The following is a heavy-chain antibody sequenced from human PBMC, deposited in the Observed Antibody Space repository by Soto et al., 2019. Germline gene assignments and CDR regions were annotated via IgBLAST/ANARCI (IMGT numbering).Heavy chain of an antibody. CDR2: ISYDGSNK. Sequence: GGSLRLSCAASGFTFSSYAMHWVRQAPGKGLEWVAVISYDGSNKYYADSVKGRFTISRDNSKNTLYLQMNSLRAEDTAVYYCARDSLGSGYYFDYWGQGTMVTVS. CDR3: ARDSLGSGYYFDY. D-gene: IGHD3-22*01. CDR1: GFTFSSYA. J-gene: IGHJ4*02. V-gene: IGHV3-30-3*01.